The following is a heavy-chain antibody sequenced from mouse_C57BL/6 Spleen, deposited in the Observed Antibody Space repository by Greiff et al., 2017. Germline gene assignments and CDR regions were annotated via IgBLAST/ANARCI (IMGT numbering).Heavy chain of an antibody. V-gene: IGHV5-4*03. D-gene: IGHD1-1*01. J-gene: IGHJ4*01. CDR2: ISDGGSYT. CDR3: ARSSFYGSSFYAMDY. Sequence: EVKLVESGGGLVKPGGSLKLSCAASGFTFSSYAMSWVRQTPEKRLEWVATISDGGSYTYYPDNVKGRFTISRDNAKNNLYLQMSHLKSEDTAMYYCARSSFYGSSFYAMDYWGQGTSVTVSS. CDR1: GFTFSSYA.